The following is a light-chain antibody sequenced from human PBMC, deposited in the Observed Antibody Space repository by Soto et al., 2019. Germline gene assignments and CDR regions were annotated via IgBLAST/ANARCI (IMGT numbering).Light chain of an antibody. CDR1: NSDVGGYNY. Sequence: QSALTQPASVSGSPGQSITISCTGTNSDVGGYNYVSWYQQHPGKAPELMIYEVSHRPSGVSNRFSGSKSDNTASLTISGPQAEDEADYYCSSYTSISTLYVFGTGTKVTAL. J-gene: IGLJ1*01. CDR3: SSYTSISTLYV. CDR2: EVS. V-gene: IGLV2-14*01.